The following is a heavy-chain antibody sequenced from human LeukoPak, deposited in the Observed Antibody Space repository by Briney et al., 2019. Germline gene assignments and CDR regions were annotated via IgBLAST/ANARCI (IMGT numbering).Heavy chain of an antibody. V-gene: IGHV4-34*01. CDR2: INHSGST. CDR3: ARGGAKRNWFDP. D-gene: IGHD1-26*01. Sequence: TSETLSLTCAVSGGSFSDYSWSWIRQPPGKGLEWIGEINHSGSTNYNPSLKSRVTISVDTSKNQFSLKLSSVTAADTAIYYCARGGAKRNWFDPWGPGTLVTVSS. J-gene: IGHJ5*02. CDR1: GGSFSDYS.